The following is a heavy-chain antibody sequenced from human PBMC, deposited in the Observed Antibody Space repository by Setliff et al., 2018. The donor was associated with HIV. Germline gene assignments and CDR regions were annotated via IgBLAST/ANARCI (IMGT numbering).Heavy chain of an antibody. Sequence: SETLSLTCTVSSYSVTSGYYWAWIRQPPGKGLEWIGNMYPSGSSYFNPTLQSRVTMSADTSKKQFFLKLSSVTAADTAVYYCARHLYGGYTGGFDYWGQGTLVTVSS. CDR2: MYPSGSS. CDR1: SYSVTSGYY. V-gene: IGHV4-38-2*02. J-gene: IGHJ4*02. CDR3: ARHLYGGYTGGFDY. D-gene: IGHD5-12*01.